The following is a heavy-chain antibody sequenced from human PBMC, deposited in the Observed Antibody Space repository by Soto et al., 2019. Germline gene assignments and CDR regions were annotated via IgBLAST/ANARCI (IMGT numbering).Heavy chain of an antibody. CDR2: MNPNSGNT. V-gene: IGHV1-8*01. CDR3: ARGQRITIFGVVTTDAFDI. D-gene: IGHD3-3*01. CDR1: GYTSTSYD. J-gene: IGHJ3*02. Sequence: ASVKVSCKASGYTSTSYDINWVRQATGQGLEWMGWMNPNSGNTGYAQKFQRRVTMTRNTSISTAYMELSSLRSEDTAVYYCARGQRITIFGVVTTDAFDIWGQGTMVTVSS.